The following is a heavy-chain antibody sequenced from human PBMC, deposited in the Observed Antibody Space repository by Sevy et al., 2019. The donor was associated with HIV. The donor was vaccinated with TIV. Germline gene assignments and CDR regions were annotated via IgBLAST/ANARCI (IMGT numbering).Heavy chain of an antibody. CDR3: ARDSNVYDSGGSLDS. J-gene: IGHJ4*02. CDR2: ILHDGSRQ. D-gene: IGHD6-25*01. Sequence: GSLRLSCTASGFSFSIHSMHWVRQAPGKGLEWVSFILHDGSRQDYADSVKGRFIISRDNSKNTVYLEMSGLRPEDTATYYCARDSNVYDSGGSLDSWGQGTLVTVSS. V-gene: IGHV3-30*04. CDR1: GFSFSIHS.